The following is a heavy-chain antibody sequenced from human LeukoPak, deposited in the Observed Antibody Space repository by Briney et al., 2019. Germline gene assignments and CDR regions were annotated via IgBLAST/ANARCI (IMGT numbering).Heavy chain of an antibody. CDR3: ARYWGSSYNYAPFDS. J-gene: IGHJ4*02. CDR2: ISGGGTAT. CDR1: EVTVGNYA. V-gene: IGHV3-23*01. D-gene: IGHD3-22*01. Sequence: EGSLRLSCIASEVTVGNYAMAWVRQAPGKGLEWLSAISGGGTATYYRDSVKGRFTISRDNFKNTIYLQMSHLRVEDTAIFYCARYWGSSYNYAPFDSWGQGTLVTVSS.